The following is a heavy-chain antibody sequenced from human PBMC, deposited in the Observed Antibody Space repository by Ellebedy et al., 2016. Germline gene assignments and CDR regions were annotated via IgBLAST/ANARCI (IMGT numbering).Heavy chain of an antibody. CDR3: ARVGLGYSSSWYYYGMDV. J-gene: IGHJ6*02. CDR2: ISRGSSSI. D-gene: IGHD6-13*01. Sequence: GESLKISCAASGFTFSSYSMNWVRQAPGKGLDWVSYISRGSSSIYYADFVKGRFTISRDNAKNSLYLQMHSLRDEDTAIYYCARVGLGYSSSWYYYGMDVWGQGTTVTVSS. V-gene: IGHV3-48*02. CDR1: GFTFSSYS.